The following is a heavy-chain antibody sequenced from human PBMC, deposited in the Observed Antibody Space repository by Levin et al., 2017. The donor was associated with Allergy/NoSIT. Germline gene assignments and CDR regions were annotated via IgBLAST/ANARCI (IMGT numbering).Heavy chain of an antibody. D-gene: IGHD3-22*01. Sequence: ASVKVSCKASGYTFTSYDINWVRRATGQGLEWMGWMNPNSGNTGYAQKFQGRVTMTRNTSISTAYMELSSLRSEDTAVYYCARGRYYDSSGYYGYGMDVWGQGTTVTVSS. V-gene: IGHV1-8*01. J-gene: IGHJ6*02. CDR2: MNPNSGNT. CDR1: GYTFTSYD. CDR3: ARGRYYDSSGYYGYGMDV.